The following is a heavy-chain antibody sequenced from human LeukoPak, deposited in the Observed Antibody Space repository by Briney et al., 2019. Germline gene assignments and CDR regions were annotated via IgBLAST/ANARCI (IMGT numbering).Heavy chain of an antibody. Sequence: GGSLRLSCAASGFTFDDYAMHWVRQAPGKGHEWMSFIRYDGSFKYYIDSVKGRFTISRDNSKNTLFLQMSSLRPEDTAVYYCAAIAPTGPYWGQGTLVTVSS. CDR2: IRYDGSFK. CDR1: GFTFDDYA. J-gene: IGHJ4*02. D-gene: IGHD3-9*01. V-gene: IGHV3-30*02. CDR3: AAIAPTGPY.